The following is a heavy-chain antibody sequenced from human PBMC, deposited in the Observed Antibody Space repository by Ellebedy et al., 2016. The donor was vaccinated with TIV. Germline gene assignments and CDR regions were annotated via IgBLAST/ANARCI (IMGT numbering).Heavy chain of an antibody. CDR2: IYKSGGT. D-gene: IGHD3-16*02. J-gene: IGHJ4*02. CDR3: ARTLAFGYQSALGY. V-gene: IGHV3-53*01. Sequence: GESLKISCAAAGLIVSNNYMSWVRQAPGKGLEWVSVIYKSGGTDYADSVKGRFTISRDNSNNTLYLDLNSLRPDDTAVYYCARTLAFGYQSALGYWGQGTLVTVSS. CDR1: GLIVSNNY.